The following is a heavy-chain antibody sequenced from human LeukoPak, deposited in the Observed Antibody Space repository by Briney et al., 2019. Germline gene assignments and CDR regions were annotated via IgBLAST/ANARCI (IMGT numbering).Heavy chain of an antibody. J-gene: IGHJ5*02. CDR3: ARVYSRVPNWFDP. CDR2: IYYIGST. V-gene: IGHV4-59*01. Sequence: PSETLSLTCSVSGGSISSYFWSWIRQPPGKGLEWIGYIYYIGSTNYTPSLKSGVTISVDTSKNQFSLKLSSVTAADTALYYCARVYSRVPNWFDPWGQGTLVTVSS. D-gene: IGHD6-13*01. CDR1: GGSISSYF.